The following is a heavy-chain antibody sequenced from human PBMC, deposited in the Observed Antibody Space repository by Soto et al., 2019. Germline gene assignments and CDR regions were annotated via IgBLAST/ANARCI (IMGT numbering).Heavy chain of an antibody. CDR3: ARSQGSSTSLEIYYYYSYGMDV. D-gene: IGHD2-2*01. J-gene: IGHJ6*02. CDR2: IIPISGTT. CDR1: GGTFSSYA. V-gene: IGHV1-69*01. Sequence: QVQLVQSGAEVKKPGSSVKVSCTASGGTFSSYAISWVRQAPGQGLEWMGGIIPISGTTNYAQKFQGRVTITADESTSTAYMELSSLRSEDTAVYYCARSQGSSTSLEIYYYYSYGMDVWGQGTTVTVSS.